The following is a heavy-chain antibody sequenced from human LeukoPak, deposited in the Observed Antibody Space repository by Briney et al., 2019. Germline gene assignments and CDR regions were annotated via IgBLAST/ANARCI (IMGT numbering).Heavy chain of an antibody. V-gene: IGHV3-74*01. CDR2: INSDGSST. CDR1: GFTFSSYW. CDR3: ARVAGGSSPYYFDY. Sequence: PGGSLRLSCAASGFTFSSYWMHRVRQAPGKGLVWVSRINSDGSSTSYADSVKGRFTISRDNAKNTLYLQMNSLRAEDTAVYYCARVAGGSSPYYFDYWGRGTLVTVSS. J-gene: IGHJ4*02. D-gene: IGHD6-13*01.